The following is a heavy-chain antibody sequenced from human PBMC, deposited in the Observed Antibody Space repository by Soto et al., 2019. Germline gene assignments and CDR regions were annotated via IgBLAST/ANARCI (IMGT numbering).Heavy chain of an antibody. CDR2: ISAYNGNT. CDR1: GYTFTSYG. V-gene: IGHV1-18*01. D-gene: IGHD6-13*01. J-gene: IGHJ6*02. Sequence: QVQLVQSGAEVKKPGASVKVSCKASGYTFTSYGISWVRQAPGQGLEWMGWISAYNGNTNYAQKLQGRVTMTTDTSTSTAYMERRSLRSDDTAVYYCAREPIPSSWYSVPYGMDVWGQGTTVTVSS. CDR3: AREPIPSSWYSVPYGMDV.